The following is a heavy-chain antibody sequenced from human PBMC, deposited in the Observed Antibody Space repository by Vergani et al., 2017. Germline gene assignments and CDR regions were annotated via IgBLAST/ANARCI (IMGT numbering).Heavy chain of an antibody. CDR3: ARGNSLGSY. CDR2: IKEDGSEK. D-gene: IGHD1-7*01. Sequence: VQLEESGGGLVKPGGSLRLSCAASGFTFSDYYMSWIRQAPGKGLEWVAAIKEDGSEKQYVDSVKGRFTISRDNAKKSLYLQMNSLRGEDTAVYYCARGNSLGSYWGQGTLVTVSS. CDR1: GFTFSDYY. J-gene: IGHJ4*02. V-gene: IGHV3-7*01.